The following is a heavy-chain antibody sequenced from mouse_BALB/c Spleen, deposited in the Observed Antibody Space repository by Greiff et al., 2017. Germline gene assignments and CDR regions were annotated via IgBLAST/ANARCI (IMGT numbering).Heavy chain of an antibody. V-gene: IGHV10S3*01. D-gene: IGHD1-2*01. J-gene: IGHJ3*01. CDR3: VRDLLRLPFAY. CDR2: IRSKSNNYAT. CDR1: GFTFNTNA. Sequence: EVQLVETGGGLVQPKGSLKLSCAASGFTFNTNAMNWVRQAPGKGLEWVARIRSKSNNYATYYADSVKDRFTISRDDSQSMLYLQMNNLKTEDTAMYYCVRDLLRLPFAYWGQGTLVTVSA.